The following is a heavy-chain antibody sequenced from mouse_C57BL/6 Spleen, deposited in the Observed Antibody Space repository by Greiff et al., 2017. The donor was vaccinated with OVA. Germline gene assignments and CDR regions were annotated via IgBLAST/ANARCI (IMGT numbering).Heavy chain of an antibody. Sequence: VQLQQSDAELVQPGASVKISCKVSGYTFTDHTIHWMKQRPEQGLEWIGYIYPRDGSTKYNEKFKGKATLTADKSSSTAYMQLNSLTSEDSAVYVCARGGTVVGDYFDYWGQGTTLTVSS. V-gene: IGHV1-78*01. CDR1: GYTFTDHT. CDR2: IYPRDGST. CDR3: ARGGTVVGDYFDY. J-gene: IGHJ2*01. D-gene: IGHD1-1*01.